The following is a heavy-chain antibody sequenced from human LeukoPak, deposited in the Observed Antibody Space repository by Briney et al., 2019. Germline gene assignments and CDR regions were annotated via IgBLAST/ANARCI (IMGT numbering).Heavy chain of an antibody. CDR1: GYTFTVFY. CDR2: INLNSGGT. D-gene: IGHD1-14*01. Sequence: ASVKVSCKASGYTFTVFYMHWVRQAPGQGLERMGWINLNSGGTNYAQKFQGRVTMTRDTSISTVYMELSRLRSDDTAVYYCARSKVYPNDYWGQGTLVTVSS. J-gene: IGHJ4*02. CDR3: ARSKVYPNDY. V-gene: IGHV1-2*02.